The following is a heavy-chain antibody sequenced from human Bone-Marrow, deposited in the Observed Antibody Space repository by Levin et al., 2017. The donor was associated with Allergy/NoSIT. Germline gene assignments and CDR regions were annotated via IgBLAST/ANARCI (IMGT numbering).Heavy chain of an antibody. CDR2: ISPYNGNT. CDR1: GYTFTTYG. V-gene: IGHV1-18*04. J-gene: IGHJ4*02. Sequence: AASVKVSCQASGYTFTTYGINWVRQAPGQGLEWLGWISPYNGNTNYAQMLQGRVTIIADESTSTAYMELRSLKSEDTAVYYCARARDGYYGSGSFDFWGQGTLLTVSS. CDR3: ARARDGYYGSGSFDF. D-gene: IGHD3-10*01.